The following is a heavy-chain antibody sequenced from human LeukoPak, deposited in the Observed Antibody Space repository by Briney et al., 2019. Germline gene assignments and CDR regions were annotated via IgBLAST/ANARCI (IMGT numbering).Heavy chain of an antibody. V-gene: IGHV3-30*04. CDR2: ISYDGSNK. CDR3: ARDSRYSGSYYGAFDI. Sequence: GRSLRLSCAASGFTFSSYAMHWVRQAPGKGLEWVAVISYDGSNKYYADSVKGRFTISRDNSKNTLYLQMNSLRAEDTAVYYCARDSRYSGSYYGAFDIWGQGTMVTVSS. D-gene: IGHD1-26*01. J-gene: IGHJ3*02. CDR1: GFTFSSYA.